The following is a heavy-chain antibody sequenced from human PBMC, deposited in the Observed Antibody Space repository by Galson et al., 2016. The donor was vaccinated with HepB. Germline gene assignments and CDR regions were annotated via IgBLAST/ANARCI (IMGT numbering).Heavy chain of an antibody. V-gene: IGHV3-48*02. D-gene: IGHD2/OR15-2a*01. J-gene: IGHJ4*02. CDR2: ISTNSDTM. CDR3: ARSRYNRIDYFDY. Sequence: SLRLSCAASGFAFNIYNMNWVRQAPGRGLEWISYISTNSDTMYYADSVKGRFTISRDNARNSLYLQMTGLRDEDTAIYYCARSRYNRIDYFDYWGQGTLVIVSS. CDR1: GFAFNIYN.